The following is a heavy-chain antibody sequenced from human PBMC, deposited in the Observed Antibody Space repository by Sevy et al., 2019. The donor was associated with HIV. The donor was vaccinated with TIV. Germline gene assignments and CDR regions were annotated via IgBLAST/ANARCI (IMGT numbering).Heavy chain of an antibody. CDR3: ARAYYDFWSGYYTNYYYGMDV. V-gene: IGHV7-4-1*02. D-gene: IGHD3-3*01. Sequence: GASVKVSCKASGYTFTSYAMNWVRQAPGQGLEWMGWINTNTGNPTYAQGFTGRFVFSLDTSVSTAYLQISSLKAEDTAVYYCARAYYDFWSGYYTNYYYGMDVWGQGTTVTVSS. CDR2: INTNTGNP. CDR1: GYTFTSYA. J-gene: IGHJ6*02.